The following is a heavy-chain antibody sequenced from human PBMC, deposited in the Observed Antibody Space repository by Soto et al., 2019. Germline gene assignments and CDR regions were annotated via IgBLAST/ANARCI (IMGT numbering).Heavy chain of an antibody. J-gene: IGHJ4*02. D-gene: IGHD6-19*01. CDR2: IIPMFGST. CDR3: ARAFSSGWGGDFDY. CDR1: GGTFSNYA. V-gene: IGHV1-69*06. Sequence: QVQVVHSGAEVKKPGSSVKVSCEASGGTFSNYAISWVRQAPGQGLEWMGGIIPMFGSTNYAQKFQGRLTITADKSTNTAHMELSSLKSEDTAVYYCARAFSSGWGGDFDYSDQGTLVPVSS.